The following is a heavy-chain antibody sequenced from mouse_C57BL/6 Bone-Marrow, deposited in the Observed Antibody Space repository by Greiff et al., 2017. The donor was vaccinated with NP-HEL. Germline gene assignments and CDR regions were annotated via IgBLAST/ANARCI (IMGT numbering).Heavy chain of an antibody. Sequence: EVMLVESGGGLVKPGGSLKLSCAASGFTFSSYAMSWVRQTPEQRLEWVATISAGGSYTYYPDNVKGRFTIARDNAKNNLYLQLSHLTSEDTAMYYCARGRGGSSYDAMDYWGQGTSVTVSS. CDR1: GFTFSSYA. J-gene: IGHJ4*01. CDR2: ISAGGSYT. D-gene: IGHD1-1*01. CDR3: ARGRGGSSYDAMDY. V-gene: IGHV5-4*03.